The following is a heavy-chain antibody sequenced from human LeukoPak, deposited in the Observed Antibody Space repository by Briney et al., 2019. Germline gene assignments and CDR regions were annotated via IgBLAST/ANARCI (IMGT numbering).Heavy chain of an antibody. CDR1: GFTVSSNY. V-gene: IGHV3-53*01. J-gene: IGHJ4*02. Sequence: GGSLRLSCAASGFTVSSNYMSWVRQAPGKGLEWVSVIYSGGSTYYADSVKGRFTISRDNSKNTLYLQMNSLRAEDTAVYYCARAVSGWFALDYWGQGTLVTVSS. D-gene: IGHD6-19*01. CDR2: IYSGGST. CDR3: ARAVSGWFALDY.